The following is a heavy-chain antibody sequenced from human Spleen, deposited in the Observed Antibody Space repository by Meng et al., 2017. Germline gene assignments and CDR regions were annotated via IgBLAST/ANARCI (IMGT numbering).Heavy chain of an antibody. CDR2: IIPIFGTA. D-gene: IGHD3-3*01. CDR3: ARGHFYYDFWSGYLDY. V-gene: IGHV1-69*13. Sequence: SVNVSCKASVGTFSSYAISWVRQAPGQGLEWMGGIIPIFGTANYAQKFQGRVTITADESTSTAYMELSSLRSEDTAVYYCARGHFYYDFWSGYLDYWGQGTLVTVSS. CDR1: VGTFSSYA. J-gene: IGHJ4*02.